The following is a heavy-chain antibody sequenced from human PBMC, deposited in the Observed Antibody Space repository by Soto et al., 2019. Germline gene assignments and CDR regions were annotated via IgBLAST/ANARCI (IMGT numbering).Heavy chain of an antibody. V-gene: IGHV3-21*01. CDR1: GFTFSSYS. J-gene: IGHJ5*02. D-gene: IGHD3-10*01. Sequence: GGSLRLSCAASGFTFSSYSMNWVRQAPGKGLEWVSSISSSSSYIYYADSVKGRFTISRDNAKNSLYLQMNSLRAEDTAVYYCARDLRDYYGSGSYYGGWFDPWGQGTLVTVSS. CDR2: ISSSSSYI. CDR3: ARDLRDYYGSGSYYGGWFDP.